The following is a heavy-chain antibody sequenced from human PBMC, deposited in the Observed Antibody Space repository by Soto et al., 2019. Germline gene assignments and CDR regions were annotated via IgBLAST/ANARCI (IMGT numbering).Heavy chain of an antibody. CDR1: GFTFISYA. V-gene: IGHV3-23*01. CDR3: AKDRYCSGDSCGYSGIHY. CDR2: ISGSGGST. D-gene: IGHD2-15*01. Sequence: GGSLRLSCAASGFTFISYAMSWVRQAPGKGLEWVSAISGSGGSTYYADSVKGRFTISRDNSKNTLYLQMNSLRAEDTAVYYCAKDRYCSGDSCGYSGIHYWGQGTLVTVSS. J-gene: IGHJ4*02.